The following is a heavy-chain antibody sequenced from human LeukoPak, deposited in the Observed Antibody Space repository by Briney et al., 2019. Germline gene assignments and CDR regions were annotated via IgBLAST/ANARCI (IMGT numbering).Heavy chain of an antibody. Sequence: GASVKVSCKASGGTFNNYAINWVRQAPGQGLVWMGGIIPIFGTPNYAQNFQGRVTITTDESTSTAYMELRSLRSDDMAIYYCARISHHMVRDLGFDYWGQGTLVAVSS. D-gene: IGHD3-10*01. CDR3: ARISHHMVRDLGFDY. CDR1: GGTFNNYA. J-gene: IGHJ4*02. V-gene: IGHV1-69*05. CDR2: IIPIFGTP.